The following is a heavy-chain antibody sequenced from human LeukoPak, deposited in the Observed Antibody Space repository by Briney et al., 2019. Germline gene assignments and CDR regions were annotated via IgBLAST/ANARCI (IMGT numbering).Heavy chain of an antibody. D-gene: IGHD3-9*01. CDR2: IIPIFGRP. CDR1: GGTFSSYT. J-gene: IGHJ4*02. V-gene: IGHV1-69*05. Sequence: ASVKVSCKASGGTFSSYTFSWVRQAPGQGLEWMGGIIPIFGRPNYAQKFQGRVTITTDESTSTAYMELSSLRSEDTAVYYCASARPLGYFDWSHSPFDYWGQGTLVTVSS. CDR3: ASARPLGYFDWSHSPFDY.